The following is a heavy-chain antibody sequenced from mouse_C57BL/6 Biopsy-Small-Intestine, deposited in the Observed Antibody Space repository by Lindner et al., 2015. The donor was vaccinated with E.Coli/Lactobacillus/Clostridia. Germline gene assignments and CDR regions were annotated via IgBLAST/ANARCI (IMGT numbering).Heavy chain of an antibody. CDR2: INPNTGGT. CDR1: GYTFTGYF. V-gene: IGHV1-53*01. CDR3: TRVQMATQNSDF. J-gene: IGHJ4*01. Sequence: SVKVSCKASGYTFTGYFMHWVRQAPGQGLEWMGWINPNTGGTDYAQKFRGRVTMTRDTSIGTAYMELSRLTSDDTAVYYCTRVQMATQNSDFWGQGTLVTVSS. D-gene: IGHD2-13*01.